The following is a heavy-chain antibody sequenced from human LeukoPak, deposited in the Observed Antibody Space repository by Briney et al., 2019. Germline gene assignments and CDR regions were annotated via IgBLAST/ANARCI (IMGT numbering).Heavy chain of an antibody. J-gene: IGHJ5*02. Sequence: PGGSLRLSCAASGFTFSSYWMSWVRQAPGKGLEWVANIKQDGSEKYYVDSVKGRFTISRDNAKNSLYLQMNSLRAEDTAVYYCAREGLIDYGDYGDWFDPWGQGTLVTVSS. V-gene: IGHV3-7*01. CDR2: IKQDGSEK. CDR1: GFTFSSYW. D-gene: IGHD4-17*01. CDR3: AREGLIDYGDYGDWFDP.